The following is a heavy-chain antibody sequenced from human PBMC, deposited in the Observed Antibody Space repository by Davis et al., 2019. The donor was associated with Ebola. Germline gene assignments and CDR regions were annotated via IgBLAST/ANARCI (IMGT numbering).Heavy chain of an antibody. CDR2: FYPKHGGA. CDR3: AIGDTTGGFDY. V-gene: IGHV1-24*01. J-gene: IGHJ4*02. D-gene: IGHD1-14*01. CDR1: LYTLPQLS. Sequence: SVTVSRMVSLYTLPQLSMHWVRQTPGKELEWMGVFYPKHGGALFAQKFQGRVLLTEDTSTGTAYMELSSLRSEDTAVYYCAIGDTTGGFDYWGQGTLVTVSS.